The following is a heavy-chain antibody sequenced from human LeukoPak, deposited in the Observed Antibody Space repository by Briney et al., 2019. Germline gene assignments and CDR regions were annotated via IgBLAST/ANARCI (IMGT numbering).Heavy chain of an antibody. CDR1: GFTFDDYA. J-gene: IGHJ6*03. Sequence: GGSLRLSCAASGFTFDDYAMHWVRQAPGKGLEWVSGISWNSGERCYADSVKGRFTISRDNAKNSLYLQMNSLRPEDTALYYCAKGMSLYYYYYMDVWGKGTTVTVSS. CDR3: AKGMSLYYYYYMDV. V-gene: IGHV3-9*01. CDR2: ISWNSGER.